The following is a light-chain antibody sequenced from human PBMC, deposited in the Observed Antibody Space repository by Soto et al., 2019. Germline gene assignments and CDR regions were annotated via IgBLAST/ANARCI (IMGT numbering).Light chain of an antibody. CDR2: GSN. CDR3: QSYDSGLPGV. J-gene: IGLJ3*02. Sequence: QSVLTQPPSVSEAPGQRVTIFCTGTSSNIGAGYDVHWYQQLPGTVPKLLIYGSNNRPSGVPDRFSGSKSGTSASLAITGLQADDEATYYCQSYDSGLPGVFGGGTKLTVL. V-gene: IGLV1-40*01. CDR1: SSNIGAGYD.